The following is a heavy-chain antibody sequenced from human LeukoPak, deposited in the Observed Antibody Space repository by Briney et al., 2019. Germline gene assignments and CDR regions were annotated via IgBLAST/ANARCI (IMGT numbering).Heavy chain of an antibody. CDR1: GFTVSSNY. Sequence: AGGSLRLSCAASGFTVSSNYMSWVRQAPGKGLEWVSVIYSGGSTYYADSVKGRFTISRDNAKNSLYLQMNSLRVEDTAVYYCVRELAVASNYWGQGTLVTVSS. J-gene: IGHJ4*02. CDR3: VRELAVASNY. D-gene: IGHD6-13*01. V-gene: IGHV3-66*01. CDR2: IYSGGST.